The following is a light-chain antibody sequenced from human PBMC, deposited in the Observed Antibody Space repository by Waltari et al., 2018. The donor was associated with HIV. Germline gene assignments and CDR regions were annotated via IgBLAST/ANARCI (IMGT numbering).Light chain of an antibody. CDR1: SSNIGSHY. J-gene: IGLJ3*02. CDR2: DND. Sequence: QSVLTQPPSMSAAPGQRVTISCSGGSSNIGSHYVSWYQHLPGTAPKLLIYDNDKRPAGIPDRFSGSKSGTSATLDITGLQTGDEADYYCGAWDASLTSGVFGGGTKVTVL. CDR3: GAWDASLTSGV. V-gene: IGLV1-51*01.